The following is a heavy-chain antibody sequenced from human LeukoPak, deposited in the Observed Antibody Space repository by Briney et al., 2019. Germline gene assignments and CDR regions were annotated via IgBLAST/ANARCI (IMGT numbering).Heavy chain of an antibody. D-gene: IGHD3-10*01. V-gene: IGHV1-2*06. CDR3: ARAGSYGPTDAFDI. CDR2: INPYSGGT. CDR1: GYTFTDYY. Sequence: ASVKVSCKASGYTFTDYYTHWVRQAPGQGLEWMGRINPYSGGTNYAQKFQGGVTMTRDTSIATIYMELSRLRSNDTAVYYCARAGSYGPTDAFDIWGQGTMVTVSS. J-gene: IGHJ3*02.